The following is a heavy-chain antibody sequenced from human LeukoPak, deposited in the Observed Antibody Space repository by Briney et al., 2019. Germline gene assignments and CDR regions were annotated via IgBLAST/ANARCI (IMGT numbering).Heavy chain of an antibody. D-gene: IGHD5-12*01. Sequence: GGSLRLSCAASGFTISSYTMNWVRQAPEKGLEWVSSITSSSTYIYYADSVKGRFTISRDNAKNSLYLQMNSLRAEDTAVYYCARDVSGYPYWGQGTLVTVSS. J-gene: IGHJ4*02. V-gene: IGHV3-21*01. CDR3: ARDVSGYPY. CDR1: GFTISSYT. CDR2: ITSSSTYI.